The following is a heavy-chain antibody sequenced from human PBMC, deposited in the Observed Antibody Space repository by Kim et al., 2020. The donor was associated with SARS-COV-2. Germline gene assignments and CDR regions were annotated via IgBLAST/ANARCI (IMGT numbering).Heavy chain of an antibody. J-gene: IGHJ4*02. Sequence: FYADSVKGRFTYSGDNAKNSLYLQMNSLRAEDTAVYYCARVPQQQAGGGWGQGTLVTVSS. V-gene: IGHV3-21*01. D-gene: IGHD6-13*01. CDR3: ARVPQQQAGGG.